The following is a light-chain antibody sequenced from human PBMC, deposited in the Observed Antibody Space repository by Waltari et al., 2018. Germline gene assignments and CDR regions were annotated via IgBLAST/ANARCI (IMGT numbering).Light chain of an antibody. CDR1: SSNIGGNY. Sequence: QSVLTQPPSVSAAPGEKVTISCSGSSSNIGGNYVSWFQLLPGTAPKLLIYENKRRPSWTPNRCAGSKSGTSGTLDITGLETGDEADYNCITKDSILNAIGFGGGTKLTVL. J-gene: IGLJ2*01. CDR2: ENK. V-gene: IGLV1-51*02. CDR3: ITKDSILNAIG.